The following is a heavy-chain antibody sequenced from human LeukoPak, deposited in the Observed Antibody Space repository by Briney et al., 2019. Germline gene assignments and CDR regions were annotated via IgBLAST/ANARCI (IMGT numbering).Heavy chain of an antibody. CDR3: ARSHDCSGGSCYLGSEDY. V-gene: IGHV3-30*02. CDR2: IRYDESAT. J-gene: IGHJ4*02. D-gene: IGHD2-15*01. CDR1: GLIFSTCG. Sequence: GGSLRLSCVASGLIFSTCGMHWVRQAPGKGLEWLTHIRYDESATYYADSVKGRFTISRENSKNTLYLQMNSLRAEDTAVYYCARSHDCSGGSCYLGSEDYWGQGTLVTVSS.